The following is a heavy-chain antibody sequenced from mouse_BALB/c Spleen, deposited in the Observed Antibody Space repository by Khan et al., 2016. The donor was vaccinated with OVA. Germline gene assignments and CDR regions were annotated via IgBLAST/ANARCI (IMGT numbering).Heavy chain of an antibody. D-gene: IGHD1-3*01. CDR1: GYTFTNYW. CDR2: IYPFDSYT. Sequence: QVQLQQSGAELVRPGASVKLSCKASGYTFTNYWINWVKQRPGQGLEWLGNIYPFDSYTKYNQNFKDKAALTVDKSSRTAYMQLSSPTSEDSAVFYGTRGVGYFDYWGQGTTLTVSS. V-gene: IGHV1-69*02. CDR3: TRGVGYFDY. J-gene: IGHJ2*01.